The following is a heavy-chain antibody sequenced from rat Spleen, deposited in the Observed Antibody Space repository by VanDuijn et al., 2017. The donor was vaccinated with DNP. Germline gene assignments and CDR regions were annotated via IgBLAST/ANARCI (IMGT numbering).Heavy chain of an antibody. J-gene: IGHJ2*01. CDR1: GFSLTSYS. V-gene: IGHV2-6*01. CDR3: VRSDYNDDSHYYGYFDH. CDR2: VSSSGTT. D-gene: IGHD1-12*02. Sequence: QVQLKESGPGLVQPSQTLSLTCTVSGFSLTSYSVGWVRQPPEKGLEWIAAVSSSGTTYYNSALESRLSIGRDTSKSQVFLYMNSLQTEDSAMYFCVRSDYNDDSHYYGYFDHWGQGVMVTVSS.